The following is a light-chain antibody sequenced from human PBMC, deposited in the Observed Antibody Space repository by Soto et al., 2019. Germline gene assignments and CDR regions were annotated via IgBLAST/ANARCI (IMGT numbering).Light chain of an antibody. CDR3: QQYGSSLFT. CDR2: GAS. V-gene: IGKV3-20*01. Sequence: EIVLTQSPGTLSLSPGERATLSCRASQTVSSTYLAWYQQKPGQAPRLLIYGASIRATGIPDRFSGRGSGTDFTLTLSRLEPEDFAVYYCQQYGSSLFTFGPGTKVDIK. CDR1: QTVSSTY. J-gene: IGKJ3*01.